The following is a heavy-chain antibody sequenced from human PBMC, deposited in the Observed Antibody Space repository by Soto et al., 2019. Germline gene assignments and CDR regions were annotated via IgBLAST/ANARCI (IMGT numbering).Heavy chain of an antibody. Sequence: QVQLQESGPGLVKPSETLSLTCTVSGGSISSYYWSWIRQPPGKGLEWIGYIYYSGSTNYNPSLKSRVTISVNTSKNQYYPKLSSVTAADTAVYYGARHVRYSSGRVDCWSMGTLVTVSS. CDR1: GGSISSYY. D-gene: IGHD6-19*01. CDR3: ARHVRYSSGRVDC. CDR2: IYYSGST. V-gene: IGHV4-59*08. J-gene: IGHJ4*02.